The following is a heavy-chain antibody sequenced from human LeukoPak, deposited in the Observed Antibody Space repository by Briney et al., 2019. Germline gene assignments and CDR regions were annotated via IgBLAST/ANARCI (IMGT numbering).Heavy chain of an antibody. CDR2: INPSVGGT. CDR1: GYGFTSYY. J-gene: IGHJ4*02. Sequence: AASVKVSCKAFGYGFTSYYIHWVRQAPGQGLEGMGIINPSVGGTTYARKFQDRVTMTRDTSTSTVYMELSSLRSEDTAVYYCARHGSGRYYPAEGRVDYWGQGTLVTVSS. CDR3: ARHGSGRYYPAEGRVDY. V-gene: IGHV1-46*03. D-gene: IGHD3-10*01.